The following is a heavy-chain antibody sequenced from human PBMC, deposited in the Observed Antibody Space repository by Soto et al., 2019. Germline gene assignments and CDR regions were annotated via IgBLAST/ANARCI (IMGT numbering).Heavy chain of an antibody. V-gene: IGHV3-23*01. Sequence: GGSLRLSCAASGFTFSTFAMSWVRQAPGKGPEWVSGISGSGTSTYYADSVKGRFTISRDNAKNTLYLQMNSLRAEDTAVYYCAKTEQWMIAYFDYWGQGTLVTVSS. CDR3: AKTEQWMIAYFDY. D-gene: IGHD6-19*01. J-gene: IGHJ4*02. CDR1: GFTFSTFA. CDR2: ISGSGTST.